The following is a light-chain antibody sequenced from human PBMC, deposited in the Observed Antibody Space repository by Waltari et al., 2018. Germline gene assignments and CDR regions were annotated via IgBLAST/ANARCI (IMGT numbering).Light chain of an antibody. Sequence: QSVLTQPPSTSGTPGQRVIISCSGSSSHIGSNVVNWYQQLPGKAPKLVIYRNDQRPSGVPDRFSGSKSGTSASLAISGLQGEDEADYYCAAWDDSLHGHWVFGGGTKVTVL. J-gene: IGLJ3*02. CDR2: RND. V-gene: IGLV1-44*01. CDR3: AAWDDSLHGHWV. CDR1: SSHIGSNV.